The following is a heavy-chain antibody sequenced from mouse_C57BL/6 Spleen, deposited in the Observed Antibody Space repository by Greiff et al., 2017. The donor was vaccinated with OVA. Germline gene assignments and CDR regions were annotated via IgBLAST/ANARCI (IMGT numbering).Heavy chain of an antibody. CDR2: ISDGGSYT. V-gene: IGHV5-4*03. Sequence: EVKLVESGGGLVKPGGSLKLSCAASGFTFSSYAMSWVRQTPEKRLEWVATISDGGSYTYYPDNVKGRFPISRDNAKNNLYLQMSHLKSEDTAMYYCARGTTVVAPYWYFDVWGTGTTVTVSS. J-gene: IGHJ1*03. CDR3: ARGTTVVAPYWYFDV. CDR1: GFTFSSYA. D-gene: IGHD1-1*01.